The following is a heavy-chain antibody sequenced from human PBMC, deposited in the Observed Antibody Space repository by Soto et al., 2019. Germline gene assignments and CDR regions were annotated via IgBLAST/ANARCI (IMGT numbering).Heavy chain of an antibody. V-gene: IGHV4-31*03. J-gene: IGHJ4*02. CDR1: GGSISSGGYY. D-gene: IGHD3-16*01. CDR2: IYYSEST. CDR3: ARAWGGYFDY. Sequence: QVQLQESGPGLVKPSQTLSLTCTVSGGSISSGGYYWSWIRQHPGKGLEWIGYIYYSESTYYNPSLKSGVTISVDTSKTQFSLKLSSVTAADPAVYYCARAWGGYFDYWGQGTLVTVSS.